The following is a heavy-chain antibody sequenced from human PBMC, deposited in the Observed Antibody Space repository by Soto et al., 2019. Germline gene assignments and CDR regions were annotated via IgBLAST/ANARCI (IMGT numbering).Heavy chain of an antibody. CDR2: ISYDGSEK. CDR1: GFTFNTYG. D-gene: IGHD4-4*01. Sequence: PGGSLRLSCAASGFTFNTYGMHWVRQAPGKGLEWVAVISYDGSEKYYVDSVKGRFTISKDNSKNTLYLQMNSLRPEDTAVYYCARDLTTVTTSYYYYGMDVWGQGTTVTVSS. V-gene: IGHV3-30*03. J-gene: IGHJ6*02. CDR3: ARDLTTVTTSYYYYGMDV.